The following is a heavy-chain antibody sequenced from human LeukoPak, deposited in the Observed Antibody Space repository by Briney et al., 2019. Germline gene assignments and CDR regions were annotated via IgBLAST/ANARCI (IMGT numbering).Heavy chain of an antibody. J-gene: IGHJ2*01. Sequence: PPETLSLTCTVSGDSISSYYWSWIQQPAGKGLEWIGRIYTSGSTNYNPSLKSRVTMSVDTSKNQFSLKLSFVTAADTAVYYCARDLRYWYFDLWGRGTLVTVSS. CDR1: GDSISSYY. CDR3: ARDLRYWYFDL. V-gene: IGHV4-4*07. CDR2: IYTSGST. D-gene: IGHD4-17*01.